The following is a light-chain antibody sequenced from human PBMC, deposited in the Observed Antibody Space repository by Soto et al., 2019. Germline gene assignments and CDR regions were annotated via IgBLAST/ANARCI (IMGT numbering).Light chain of an antibody. Sequence: QTVVTQSPSASASLGDSVKLTCTLSSGHSSYAIAWHQHQPGKGPRFLMKVNSDGSHTEGDGIPDRFSGSSSGAERFLTISSLQSEDEADYYCQTWGTGIVVFGGGTQLTVL. CDR3: QTWGTGIVV. CDR2: VNSDGSH. CDR1: SGHSSYA. V-gene: IGLV4-69*01. J-gene: IGLJ7*01.